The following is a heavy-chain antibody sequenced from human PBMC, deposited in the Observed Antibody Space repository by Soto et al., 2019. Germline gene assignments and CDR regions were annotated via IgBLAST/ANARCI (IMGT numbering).Heavy chain of an antibody. Sequence: ASVKVSCKASGYTFTSYGISWVRQAPGQGLEWMGWISAYNGNTNYAQKLQGRVTMTTDTSTSTAYMELRSLRSDDTAVYYCARDAVPAASGYAAHYYYYYGMDVWGQGTTVTVSS. V-gene: IGHV1-18*01. CDR1: GYTFTSYG. D-gene: IGHD2-2*01. CDR2: ISAYNGNT. J-gene: IGHJ6*02. CDR3: ARDAVPAASGYAAHYYYYYGMDV.